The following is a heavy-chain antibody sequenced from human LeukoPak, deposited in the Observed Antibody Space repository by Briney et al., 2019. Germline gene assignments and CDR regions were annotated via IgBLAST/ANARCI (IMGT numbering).Heavy chain of an antibody. Sequence: GGSLTLSCAASGFTLSNNYMIWVRQAPGKGLQWVSLIYDGGSTYYADSVKGRFSISRDNSKNTLYLQMNSLRADDTAVYYCAGNENRYYFDYWGQGTLVTVSS. J-gene: IGHJ4*02. CDR1: GFTLSNNY. V-gene: IGHV3-66*01. CDR2: IYDGGST. D-gene: IGHD1-1*01. CDR3: AGNENRYYFDY.